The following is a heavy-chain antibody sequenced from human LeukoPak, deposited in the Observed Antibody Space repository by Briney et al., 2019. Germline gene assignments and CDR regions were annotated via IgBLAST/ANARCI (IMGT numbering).Heavy chain of an antibody. D-gene: IGHD3-9*01. J-gene: IGHJ4*02. V-gene: IGHV3-7*01. CDR3: ARDPQIRYFDWLSDY. CDR1: GFTFSDRD. CDR2: IKQDGSEK. Sequence: GGSLRLSCEASGFTFSDRDMSWIRRAPGKGREWVANIKQDGSEKYYVDSVKGRFTISRDNAKNSLYLQMNSLRAEDTAVYYCARDPQIRYFDWLSDYWGQGTLVTVSS.